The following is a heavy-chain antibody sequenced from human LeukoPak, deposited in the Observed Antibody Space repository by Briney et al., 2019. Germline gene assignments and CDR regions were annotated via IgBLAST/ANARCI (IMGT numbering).Heavy chain of an antibody. CDR2: ICTSGST. Sequence: SQTLSLTCTVSGGSISSGSYCWSWIRQPAGKGLEWIGRICTSGSTNYNPSLKSRVTISVDTSKNQFSLKLSSVTAADTAVYYCASDLYTVVEYWGQGTLVTVSS. V-gene: IGHV4-61*02. CDR3: ASDLYTVVEY. CDR1: GGSISSGSYC. D-gene: IGHD2-15*01. J-gene: IGHJ4*02.